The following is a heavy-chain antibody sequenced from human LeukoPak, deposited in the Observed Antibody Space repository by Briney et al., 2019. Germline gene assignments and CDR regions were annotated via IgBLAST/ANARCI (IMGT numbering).Heavy chain of an antibody. Sequence: GGSLRLSCGATGFTISSYWMHWVRQAPGKGLVWVSRINGDGSSTTYADSVKGRFTISRDDSKHTLSLQMSSLRDEDTAVYYCVRVHGGGYWGQGTLVTVSS. CDR2: INGDGSST. D-gene: IGHD3-16*01. CDR1: GFTISSYW. J-gene: IGHJ4*02. V-gene: IGHV3-74*03. CDR3: VRVHGGGY.